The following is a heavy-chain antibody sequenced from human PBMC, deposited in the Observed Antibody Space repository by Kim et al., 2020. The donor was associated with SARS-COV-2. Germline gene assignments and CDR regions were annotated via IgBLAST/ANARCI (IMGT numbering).Heavy chain of an antibody. CDR1: GFTFDDYA. Sequence: GGSLRLSCAASGFTFDDYAMHWVRQAPGKGLEWVSLIIGDGGSTYYADSVKGRFTISRDNSKNSLYLQMNSLRTEDTALYYCAKDKHYYDRSGYFDYWGQGTLVTVSS. CDR2: IIGDGGST. CDR3: AKDKHYYDRSGYFDY. J-gene: IGHJ4*02. V-gene: IGHV3-43*02. D-gene: IGHD3-22*01.